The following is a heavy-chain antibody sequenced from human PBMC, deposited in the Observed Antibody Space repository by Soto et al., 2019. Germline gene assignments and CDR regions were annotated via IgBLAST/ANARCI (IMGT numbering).Heavy chain of an antibody. CDR3: ARGAPESSSWYYY. J-gene: IGHJ4*02. Sequence: PSETLSLTCAVYGGSFSGYYWSWIRQPPGKGLEWIGEINHSGSTNYNPSLKSRVTISVDTSKNQFSLKLSSVTAADTAVYYCARGAPESSSWYYYWGQGTLVTVSS. V-gene: IGHV4-34*01. CDR1: GGSFSGYY. CDR2: INHSGST. D-gene: IGHD6-13*01.